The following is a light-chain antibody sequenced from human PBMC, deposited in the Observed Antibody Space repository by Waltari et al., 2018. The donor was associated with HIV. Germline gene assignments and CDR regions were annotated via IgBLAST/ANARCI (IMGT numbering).Light chain of an antibody. Sequence: QSALTQPASVSGSPGQSITISCIAATNDVGTFNLVSWYQHHPGSPPKLIIYEAAKRPSGCSNRFSASKSGKTASLTISGLQAEDEADYYCCSSAGSRAVFGPGTKVTVL. CDR2: EAA. V-gene: IGLV2-23*01. J-gene: IGLJ1*01. CDR1: TNDVGTFNL. CDR3: CSSAGSRAV.